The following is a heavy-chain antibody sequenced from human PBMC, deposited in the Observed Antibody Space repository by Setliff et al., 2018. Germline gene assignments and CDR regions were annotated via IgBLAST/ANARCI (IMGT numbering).Heavy chain of an antibody. V-gene: IGHV4-38-2*01. J-gene: IGHJ4*02. CDR2: IYYSGST. CDR1: GFSISSGYY. CDR3: ARHTHATYSSSFDY. D-gene: IGHD6-13*01. Sequence: PSETLSLTCAVSGFSISSGYYWGWIRQPPGKGLEWIGSIYYSGSTYYNPSLKSRVTISVDTSKNQFSLKLSSVTAADTAVYYCARHTHATYSSSFDYWGQGTLVTVSS.